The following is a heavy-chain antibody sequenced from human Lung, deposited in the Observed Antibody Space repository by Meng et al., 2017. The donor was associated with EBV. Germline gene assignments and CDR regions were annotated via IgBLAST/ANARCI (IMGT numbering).Heavy chain of an antibody. Sequence: QIPLKESGPTLVKPTQTLTLTCSFSGFSLSTRGVGVGWIRQPPGKALEWLALIYWDDDKRYNPSLKSRLTITKDTSKNQVVLTVTNMDPVDTATYYCAHLITARPFDYWGQGTLVTVFS. D-gene: IGHD6-6*01. CDR2: IYWDDDK. CDR3: AHLITARPFDY. J-gene: IGHJ4*02. V-gene: IGHV2-5*02. CDR1: GFSLSTRGVG.